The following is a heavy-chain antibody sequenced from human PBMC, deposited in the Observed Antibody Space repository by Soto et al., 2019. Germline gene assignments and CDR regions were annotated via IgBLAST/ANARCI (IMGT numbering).Heavy chain of an antibody. CDR2: IYYSGST. CDR1: GGSISSYY. CDR3: ARLRFLEWLDAFDI. V-gene: IGHV4-59*08. D-gene: IGHD3-3*01. Sequence: SETLSLTCTVSGGSISSYYWSWIRQPPGKGLEWIGYIYYSGSTNYNPSLKSQVTISVDTSKNQFSLKLSSVTAADTAVYYCARLRFLEWLDAFDIWGQGTMVTVSS. J-gene: IGHJ3*02.